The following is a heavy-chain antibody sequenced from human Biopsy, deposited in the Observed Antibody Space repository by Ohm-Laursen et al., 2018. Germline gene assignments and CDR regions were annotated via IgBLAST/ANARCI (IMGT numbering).Heavy chain of an antibody. J-gene: IGHJ4*02. CDR3: ARGSNDFGGLYFPR. CDR1: GDPITSYF. CDR2: ISYTGYT. V-gene: IGHV4-59*01. D-gene: IGHD4-23*01. Sequence: SQTLSLTCTVSGDPITSYFWNWIRQPPGKGLEWIGHISYTGYTSYNASLKSRVTISVDTSRNHFSLRLSSLTAADTAVYYCARGSNDFGGLYFPRWGQGTLLTVSS.